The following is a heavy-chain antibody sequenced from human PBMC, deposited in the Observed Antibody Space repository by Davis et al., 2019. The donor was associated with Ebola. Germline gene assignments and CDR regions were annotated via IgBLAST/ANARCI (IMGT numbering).Heavy chain of an antibody. CDR2: IYPGDSDT. V-gene: IGHV5-51*01. Sequence: PGGSLRLSCQGSGYNFSKFFIAWVRQLPGKGLEWMAIIYPGDSDTRYSPSFQGQVTLSVDKSINTAHLQWTSLKASDTARYYCARGTSLARNFDHWGQGTLVTVSS. CDR3: ARGTSLARNFDH. J-gene: IGHJ4*02. CDR1: GYNFSKFF. D-gene: IGHD1-14*01.